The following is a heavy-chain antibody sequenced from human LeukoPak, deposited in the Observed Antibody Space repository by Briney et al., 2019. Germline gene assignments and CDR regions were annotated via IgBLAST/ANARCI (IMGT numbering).Heavy chain of an antibody. CDR1: GFTFSGSA. D-gene: IGHD1-1*01. Sequence: GGSLRLSCVASGFTFSGSAIHWVRQAPGKGLEWVAFIRYDGTNKYYADSVKGRFTISRGNSKNTVYLQINSLRAEDTAVYYCAIDVNWDYWGQGTLVTVSS. CDR3: AIDVNWDY. V-gene: IGHV3-30*02. J-gene: IGHJ4*02. CDR2: IRYDGTNK.